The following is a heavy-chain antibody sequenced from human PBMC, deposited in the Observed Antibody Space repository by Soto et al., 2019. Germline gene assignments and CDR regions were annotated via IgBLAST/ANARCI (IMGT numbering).Heavy chain of an antibody. CDR2: INPNSGGT. V-gene: IGHV1-2*02. J-gene: IGHJ4*02. D-gene: IGHD3-10*01. CDR1: GYTFTGYY. Sequence: GASVKVSCKASGYTFTGYYMHWVRQAPGQGLKWMGWINPNSGGTNYAQKFQGRVTMTRDTSISTAYMELSRLRSDDTAVYYCARVLVAYYYGSGSYYFDYWGQGTLVTVSS. CDR3: ARVLVAYYYGSGSYYFDY.